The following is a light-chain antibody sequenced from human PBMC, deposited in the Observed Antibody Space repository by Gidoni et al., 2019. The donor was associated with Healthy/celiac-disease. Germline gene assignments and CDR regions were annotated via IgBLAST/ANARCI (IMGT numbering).Light chain of an antibody. V-gene: IGLV3-1*01. CDR2: QDS. J-gene: IGLJ2*01. CDR3: QAWDSSHVV. CDR1: KLGDKY. Sequence: SSELPPPPSVSVSPGQTASITCSGDKLGDKYACWYQQKPGQSPVLVIYQDSKRPSGIPERFSGSNSGNTATLTISGTQAMDEADYYCQAWDSSHVVFGGGTKLTVL.